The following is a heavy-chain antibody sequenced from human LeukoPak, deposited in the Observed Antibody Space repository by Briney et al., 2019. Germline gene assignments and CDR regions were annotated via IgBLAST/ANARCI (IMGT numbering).Heavy chain of an antibody. D-gene: IGHD3-3*01. J-gene: IGHJ4*02. Sequence: GGSLRLSCAASGFTFSTYWMSWVRQAPGKGLEWVANIKQDGSEQYYVDSVKGRFTISRDNAKNSLYLQMNTLRPEDTAVYYCARERQNKDFWSGGDYWGQGTPVTVSS. CDR1: GFTFSTYW. CDR3: ARERQNKDFWSGGDY. CDR2: IKQDGSEQ. V-gene: IGHV3-7*01.